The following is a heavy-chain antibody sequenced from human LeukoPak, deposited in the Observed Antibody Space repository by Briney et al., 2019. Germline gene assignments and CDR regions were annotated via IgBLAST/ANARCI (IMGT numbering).Heavy chain of an antibody. CDR3: AREHDSSGYTYDY. Sequence: SVKVSCKASGGTFSGYAISWVRQAPGQGLEWMGGIIPIFGTANYAQKFQGRVTITADESTSTAYMELSSLRSEDTAVYYCAREHDSSGYTYDYWGQGTLVTVSS. V-gene: IGHV1-69*13. CDR1: GGTFSGYA. J-gene: IGHJ4*02. CDR2: IIPIFGTA. D-gene: IGHD3-22*01.